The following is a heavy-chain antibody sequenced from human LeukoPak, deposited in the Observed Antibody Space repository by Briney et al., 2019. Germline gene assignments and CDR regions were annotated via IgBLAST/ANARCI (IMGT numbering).Heavy chain of an antibody. J-gene: IGHJ5*02. Sequence: GGSRRLSCAASGFTFNSYWMHWVRQAPGTRLVWASRIDEDGKPIDYADSVKGRFTISRDNAKDTLYLQMSSLRDEDTAVYYCVSDLCGGDDQWGRGTLVTVSS. CDR2: IDEDGKPI. D-gene: IGHD3-3*01. CDR1: GFTFNSYW. CDR3: VSDLCGGDDQ. V-gene: IGHV3-74*01.